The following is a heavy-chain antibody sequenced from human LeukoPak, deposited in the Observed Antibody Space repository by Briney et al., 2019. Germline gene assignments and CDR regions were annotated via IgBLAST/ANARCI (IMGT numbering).Heavy chain of an antibody. CDR2: ISSSSSTI. CDR3: ARDRITIFGVVIIRYGMDV. CDR1: GFTFSSYS. Sequence: GGSLRLSCAASGFTFSSYSMNWVRQAPGKGLEWVSYISSSSSTIYYADSVKGRFTISRDNAKNSLYLQMNSLRYEDTAVYYCARDRITIFGVVIIRYGMDVWGQGTTVTVSS. D-gene: IGHD3-3*01. J-gene: IGHJ6*02. V-gene: IGHV3-48*02.